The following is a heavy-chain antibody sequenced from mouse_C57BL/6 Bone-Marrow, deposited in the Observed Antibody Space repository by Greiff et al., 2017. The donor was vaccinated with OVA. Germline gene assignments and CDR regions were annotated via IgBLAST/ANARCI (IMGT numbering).Heavy chain of an antibody. CDR1: GFTFTEYT. J-gene: IGHJ2*01. CDR3: ARHEEELQRDY. CDR2: FYPGSGSK. D-gene: IGHD1-1*01. Sequence: VQLQQSGAELVKPGASVKLSCKASGFTFTEYTIHWVKQRPGQGLEWIGWFYPGSGSKKYNEQFKDKATLTADKSSSTVYMELSRLTADDSASYFCARHEEELQRDYWGQGTTLTVSS. V-gene: IGHV1-62-2*01.